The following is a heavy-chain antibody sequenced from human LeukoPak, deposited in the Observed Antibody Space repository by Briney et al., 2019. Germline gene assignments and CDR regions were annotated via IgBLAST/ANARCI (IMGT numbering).Heavy chain of an antibody. Sequence: SETLSLTCTVSGGSISSYYWSCIREPAGKGLEWIGRIYTSGSPNYNPSLKSRVTLSVDTSKNQFSLKLSSVTAADTAVYYCASGHYDSSGYVDDYWGQGTLVTVSS. CDR2: IYTSGSP. V-gene: IGHV4-4*07. D-gene: IGHD3-22*01. CDR3: ASGHYDSSGYVDDY. CDR1: GGSISSYY. J-gene: IGHJ4*02.